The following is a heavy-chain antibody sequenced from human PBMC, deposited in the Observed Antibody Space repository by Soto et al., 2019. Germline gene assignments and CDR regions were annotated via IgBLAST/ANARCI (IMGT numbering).Heavy chain of an antibody. V-gene: IGHV3-15*01. Sequence: GSLRLSCAASGLTFSNVWMTWVRQAPGKGLEWVGRIKSKSDGETADVAAPVKARFTISRDDSKNTVFLEMNSLKSEDTATYYCARQRGRVRGTYFDYWGQGTLVTVSS. D-gene: IGHD3-10*01. CDR1: GLTFSNVW. CDR3: ARQRGRVRGTYFDY. J-gene: IGHJ4*02. CDR2: IKSKSDGETA.